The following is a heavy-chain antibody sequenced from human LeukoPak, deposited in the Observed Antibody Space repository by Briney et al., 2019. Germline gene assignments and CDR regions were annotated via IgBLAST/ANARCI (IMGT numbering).Heavy chain of an antibody. CDR2: ISGSGGST. D-gene: IGHD1-26*01. V-gene: IGHV3-23*01. CDR1: GFTFSSYA. J-gene: IGHJ3*02. CDR3: AGVVGAYHDAFDI. Sequence: GGSLRLSCAASGFTFSSYAMSWVRQAPGKGLEWVSAISGSGGSTYYADSVKGRFTISRDNSKNTLYLQMNSLRAEDTAVYYCAGVVGAYHDAFDIWGQGTMVTVSS.